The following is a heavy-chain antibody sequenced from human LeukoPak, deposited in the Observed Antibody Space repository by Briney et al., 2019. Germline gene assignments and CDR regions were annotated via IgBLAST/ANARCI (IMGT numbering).Heavy chain of an antibody. Sequence: GGSLRFSCAASGFTFSSYSMNWVRQPPGKGLEWVSVIYSGGSTYYADSVKGRFTISRDNSKNTLYLQMNSLRAEDTAVYYCASTFYGDSPPYWGQGTLVTVSS. V-gene: IGHV3-66*01. CDR3: ASTFYGDSPPY. CDR1: GFTFSSYS. J-gene: IGHJ4*02. CDR2: IYSGGST. D-gene: IGHD4-17*01.